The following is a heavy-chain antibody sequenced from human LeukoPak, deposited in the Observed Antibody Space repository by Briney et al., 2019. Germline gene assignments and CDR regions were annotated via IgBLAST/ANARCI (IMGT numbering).Heavy chain of an antibody. CDR1: GGSFSGYY. V-gene: IGHV4-34*01. J-gene: IGHJ3*02. CDR2: INHSRST. CDR3: ARGQGYCTNGVCYIAAFDI. Sequence: TSETLSLTCAVYGGSFSGYYWSWIRQPPGKGLEWIGEINHSRSTNYNPSLKSRVTISVDTSKNQFSLKLSSVTAADTAVYYCARGQGYCTNGVCYIAAFDIWGQGTMVTVSS. D-gene: IGHD2-8*01.